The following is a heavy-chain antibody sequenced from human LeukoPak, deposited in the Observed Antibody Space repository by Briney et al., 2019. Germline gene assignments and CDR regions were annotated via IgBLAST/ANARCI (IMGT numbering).Heavy chain of an antibody. Sequence: SETLSLTCAISDEPFSGYYWGWIRQPPGKGLELIGEINRNGNTDYNPSLKSRVSMSIDTSKNQFSLKLISVTAADTAVYYCARLVPERFFQLNPEDYYDYWGQGTLVTVSS. J-gene: IGHJ4*02. D-gene: IGHD3-3*01. V-gene: IGHV4-34*01. CDR2: INRNGNT. CDR1: DEPFSGYY. CDR3: ARLVPERFFQLNPEDYYDY.